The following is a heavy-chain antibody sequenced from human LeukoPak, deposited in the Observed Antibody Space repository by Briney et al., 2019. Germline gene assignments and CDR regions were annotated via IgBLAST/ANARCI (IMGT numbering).Heavy chain of an antibody. CDR2: IKQDGSEK. CDR3: AREARYCTSTSCYREDV. V-gene: IGHV3-7*01. D-gene: IGHD2-2*01. Sequence: GGSLRLSCAASGFIFSSYWMSWVRQAPGKGLEWVANIKQDGSEKYYVDSVMGRFTISRDNAKNSLYLQMNSLRAEDTAVYYCAREARYCTSTSCYREDVWGKGTTVTISS. CDR1: GFIFSSYW. J-gene: IGHJ6*04.